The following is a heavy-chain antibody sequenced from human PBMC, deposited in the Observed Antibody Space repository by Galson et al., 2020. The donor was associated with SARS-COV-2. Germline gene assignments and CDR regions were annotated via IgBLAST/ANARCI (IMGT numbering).Heavy chain of an antibody. J-gene: IGHJ6*03. CDR3: AKDLPRTEWELRPYYYYYYMDV. CDR1: GFTFSSYA. CDR2: ISGSGGST. V-gene: IGHV3-23*01. D-gene: IGHD1-26*01. Sequence: GESLKISCAASGFTFSSYAMSWVRQAPGKGLEWVSAISGSGGSTYYADSVKGRFTISRDNSKNTLYLQMNSLRAEDTAVYYCAKDLPRTEWELRPYYYYYYMDVWGKGTTVTVSS.